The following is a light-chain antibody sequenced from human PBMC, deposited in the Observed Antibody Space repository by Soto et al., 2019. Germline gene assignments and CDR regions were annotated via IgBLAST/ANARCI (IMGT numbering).Light chain of an antibody. V-gene: IGKV1-5*03. CDR1: QSISSW. J-gene: IGKJ1*01. CDR2: KAS. Sequence: DIQMTQSPSTLSASVGDRVTITCRDSQSISSWLAWYQQKPGKAPKFLIHKASSLESGVPSRFSGSGSGTEFTLTISSLQTDDFATYFCQQYNSPPWTFGQGTKVEIK. CDR3: QQYNSPPWT.